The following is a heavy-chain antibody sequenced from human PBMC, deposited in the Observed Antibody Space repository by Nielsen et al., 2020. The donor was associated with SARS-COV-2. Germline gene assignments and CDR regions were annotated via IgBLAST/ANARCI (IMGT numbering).Heavy chain of an antibody. Sequence: GESLKISCKASGFSFTNYWISWVRQMPGKGLEWMGNIDPTDSHTNYSPSSQGHVTISADKSITTAYLQWSSLEASDSAMYYCATHGSGYGGASIFDSWGQGTLVTVSS. CDR1: GFSFTNYW. CDR2: IDPTDSHT. J-gene: IGHJ4*02. CDR3: ATHGSGYGGASIFDS. D-gene: IGHD4-23*01. V-gene: IGHV5-10-1*01.